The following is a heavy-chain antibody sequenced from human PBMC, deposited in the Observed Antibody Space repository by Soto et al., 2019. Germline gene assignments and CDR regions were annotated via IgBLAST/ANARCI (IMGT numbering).Heavy chain of an antibody. J-gene: IGHJ5*02. V-gene: IGHV1-69*12. CDR1: GGTFSSYA. CDR2: IIPIFGTA. Sequence: QVQLVQSGAEVKKPGSSVKVSCKASGGTFSSYAISWVRQAPGQGLEWMGGIIPIFGTANYAQKFQGRVTITADESTSTAYMERSSLRSEDTAVYYCARRSSVAAAGTSGWFDPWGQGTLVTVSS. D-gene: IGHD6-13*01. CDR3: ARRSSVAAAGTSGWFDP.